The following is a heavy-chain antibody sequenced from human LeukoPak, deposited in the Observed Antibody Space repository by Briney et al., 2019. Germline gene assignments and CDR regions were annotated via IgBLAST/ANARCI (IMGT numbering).Heavy chain of an antibody. J-gene: IGHJ4*02. D-gene: IGHD2-2*01. CDR3: AKDKSCSSTSCHYFDY. Sequence: PGGSLRLSCAASGFTFRSYGMNWVRQAPGKGLEWAAVISYDGSNKYYADSVKGRFTISRDNSKNTLYLQMNSLRAEDTAVYYCAKDKSCSSTSCHYFDYWGQGTLVTVSS. V-gene: IGHV3-30*18. CDR1: GFTFRSYG. CDR2: ISYDGSNK.